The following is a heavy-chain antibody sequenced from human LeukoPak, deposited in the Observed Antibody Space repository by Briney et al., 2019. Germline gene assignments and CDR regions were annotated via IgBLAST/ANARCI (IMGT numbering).Heavy chain of an antibody. CDR2: IKQDGSEK. CDR1: GFTFSSYW. D-gene: IGHD4-17*01. CDR3: ARDLISPTVTTGYYFDY. V-gene: IGHV3-7*01. J-gene: IGHJ4*02. Sequence: GGSLRLSCAASGFTFSSYWMSWVRQAPGKGLEWVANIKQDGSEKYYVDSEKGRFTISRDNAKNSLYLQMNSLRAEDTAVYYCARDLISPTVTTGYYFDYWGQGTLVTVSS.